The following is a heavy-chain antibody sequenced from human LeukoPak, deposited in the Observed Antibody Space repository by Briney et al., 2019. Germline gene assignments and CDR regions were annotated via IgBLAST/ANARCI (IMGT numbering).Heavy chain of an antibody. CDR3: ARQNNTYHHYNLGWFDP. CDR2: INHGGST. J-gene: IGHJ5*02. D-gene: IGHD5-24*01. Sequence: SETLSLTCAVYGGSFSGYYWSWIRQPPGKGLEWIGEINHGGSTNYNPSLKSRVTISVDTSKNQFSLKLSSVTAADTAVYYCARQNNTYHHYNLGWFDPWGQGTLVTVSS. CDR1: GGSFSGYY. V-gene: IGHV4-34*01.